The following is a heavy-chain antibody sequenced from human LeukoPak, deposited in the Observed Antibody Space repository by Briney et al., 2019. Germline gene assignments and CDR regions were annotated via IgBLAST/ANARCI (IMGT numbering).Heavy chain of an antibody. CDR3: ARGRISNWGFEGTLFDA. CDR1: GGSLNSYY. V-gene: IGHV4-59*01. CDR2: ITHSGGT. D-gene: IGHD7-27*01. J-gene: IGHJ4*02. Sequence: MASETLSLTCTVSGGSLNSYYWSWIRQPPGKGLEWIGFITHSGGTDFDSSLGGRVTISVDTSKNQFSLRLTSMTAADTAVYFCARGRISNWGFEGTLFDAWGQGVLVTVSS.